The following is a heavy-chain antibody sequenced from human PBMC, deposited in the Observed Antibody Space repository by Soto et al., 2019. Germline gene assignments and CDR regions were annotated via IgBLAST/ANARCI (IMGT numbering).Heavy chain of an antibody. CDR3: TTGPYSSGKGPFDY. Sequence: GGSLRLSCAASGFTFSNAWMSWVRQAPGKGLEWVGRIKSKTDGGTTDYAAPVKGRFTISRDDSKNTLYLQMNSLKTEDTAVYYCTTGPYSSGKGPFDYWGQGTLVTVS. D-gene: IGHD6-19*01. CDR1: GFTFSNAW. CDR2: IKSKTDGGTT. J-gene: IGHJ4*02. V-gene: IGHV3-15*01.